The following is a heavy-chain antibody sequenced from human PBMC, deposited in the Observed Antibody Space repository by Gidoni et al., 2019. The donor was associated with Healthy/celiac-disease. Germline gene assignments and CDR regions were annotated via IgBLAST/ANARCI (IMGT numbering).Heavy chain of an antibody. CDR3: ATSGPRDSSSWSPFDY. CDR2: FDPEDGET. V-gene: IGHV1-24*01. D-gene: IGHD6-13*01. Sequence: QVQLVQSGAEVKKPGASVKVSCKVSGYTLTDLSMHWVRQAPGKGLEWMGGFDPEDGETIYAQKFQGRVTMTEDTSTDTAYMELSSLRSEDTAVYYCATSGPRDSSSWSPFDYWGQGTLVTVSS. J-gene: IGHJ4*02. CDR1: GYTLTDLS.